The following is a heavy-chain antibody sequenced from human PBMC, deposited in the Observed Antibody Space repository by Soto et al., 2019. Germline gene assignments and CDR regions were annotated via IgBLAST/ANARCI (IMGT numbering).Heavy chain of an antibody. CDR3: SLYAAMFF. Sequence: QAGGSLRLSCAGAGFTFSTYDMNWVRQAPGEGLEWVSGTSNGGAATHYADSVKGRFFISRDNSKNMMYLHMNGLRVEDTAVYYCSLYAAMFFGGQGTQVTVSS. CDR2: TSNGGAAT. CDR1: GFTFSTYD. V-gene: IGHV3-23*01. J-gene: IGHJ4*02. D-gene: IGHD2-2*01.